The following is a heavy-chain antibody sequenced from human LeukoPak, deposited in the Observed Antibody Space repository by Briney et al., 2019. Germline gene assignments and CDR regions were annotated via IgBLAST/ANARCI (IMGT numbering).Heavy chain of an antibody. J-gene: IGHJ4*02. CDR3: ARGRKVRGVITLDY. CDR2: IFYIGST. Sequence: PSETLSLTCTVSGGSISSYYWSWIQQPPGKGLEWIGYIFYIGSTNYNPSLKSRVTISVDTSKNQFSLKLSSVTAADTAVYYCARGRKVRGVITLDYWGQGTLVTVSS. V-gene: IGHV4-59*12. D-gene: IGHD3-10*01. CDR1: GGSISSYY.